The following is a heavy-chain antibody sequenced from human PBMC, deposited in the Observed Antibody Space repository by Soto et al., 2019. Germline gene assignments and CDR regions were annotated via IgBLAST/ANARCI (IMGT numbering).Heavy chain of an antibody. CDR2: ISYDGSNK. Sequence: QVQLVESGGGVVQPGRSLRLSCAASGFTFSSYAMHWVRQAPGKGLEWVAVISYDGSNKYYADSVKGRSTISRDNSKKTLYLQMNSLRAEDTAVYYCARVIGGGPNMYSGSNDVFDIWGQGTMVTVSS. J-gene: IGHJ3*02. D-gene: IGHD1-26*01. V-gene: IGHV3-30-3*01. CDR3: ARVIGGGPNMYSGSNDVFDI. CDR1: GFTFSSYA.